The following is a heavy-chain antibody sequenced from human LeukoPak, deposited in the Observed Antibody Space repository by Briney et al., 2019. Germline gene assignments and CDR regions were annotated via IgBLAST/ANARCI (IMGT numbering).Heavy chain of an antibody. V-gene: IGHV1-18*01. CDR1: GYNFGRHG. D-gene: IGHD3-22*01. J-gene: IGHJ5*01. CDR2: VSANNGNT. CDR3: ARGNYDSRGHYFADPLNWLDS. Sequence: ASVKVSCKASGYNFGRHGINWLRQAPGQGLEWMGWVSANNGNTNYAQKLHGRVTMTTDTPTSTAYMELRSLRSDDTAVYYCARGNYDSRGHYFADPLNWLDSWGQGTLVTVSS.